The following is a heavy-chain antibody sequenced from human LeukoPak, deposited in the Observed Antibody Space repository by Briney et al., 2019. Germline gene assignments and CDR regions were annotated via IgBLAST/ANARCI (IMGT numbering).Heavy chain of an antibody. D-gene: IGHD3-22*01. J-gene: IGHJ6*03. CDR1: GFTFNRYG. CDR2: IRFDGNDR. V-gene: IGHV3-30*02. Sequence: GGSLRLSCAASGFTFNRYGMHWVRQAPGKGLEWVAFIRFDGNDRFYADSVKGRFTISRDNSKNTLYLQMNSLRAEDTAVYYCAKGTTTKDSSGYYSPGDYYYYMDVWGKGTTVTVSS. CDR3: AKGTTTKDSSGYYSPGDYYYYMDV.